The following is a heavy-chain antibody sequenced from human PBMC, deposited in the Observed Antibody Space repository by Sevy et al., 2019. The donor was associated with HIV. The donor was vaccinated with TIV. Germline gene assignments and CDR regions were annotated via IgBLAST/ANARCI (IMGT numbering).Heavy chain of an antibody. J-gene: IGHJ6*02. CDR1: GGSISSSSYY. CDR2: IYYSGST. Sequence: TLSLTCTVSGGSISSSSYYWGWIRQPPGKGLEWIGSIYYSGSTHYNPSLKSRVTISVDTSKNQFSLKLSSVTAADTAVYYCVGGGGQLVRDYYGMDVWGQGTTVTVSS. CDR3: VGGGGQLVRDYYGMDV. V-gene: IGHV4-39*01. D-gene: IGHD6-6*01.